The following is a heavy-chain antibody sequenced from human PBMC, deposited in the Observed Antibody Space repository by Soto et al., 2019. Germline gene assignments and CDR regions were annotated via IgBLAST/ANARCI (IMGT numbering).Heavy chain of an antibody. CDR3: ARDIGGYTPYAFDI. Sequence: SETLSLTCTVSGGSISSGGYYWSWIRQHPGKGLEWIGYIYYSGSTYYNPSLKSRVTISVDTSKNQFSLKLSSVTAADTAVYYCARDIGGYTPYAFDIWGQGTMVTVSS. CDR1: GGSISSGGYY. D-gene: IGHD5-12*01. J-gene: IGHJ3*02. V-gene: IGHV4-31*03. CDR2: IYYSGST.